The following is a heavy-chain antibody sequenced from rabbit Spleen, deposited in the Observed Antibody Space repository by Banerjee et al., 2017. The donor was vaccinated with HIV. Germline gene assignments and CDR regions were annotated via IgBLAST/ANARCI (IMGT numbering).Heavy chain of an antibody. CDR3: ARDLGAGSSYSANL. D-gene: IGHD8-1*01. V-gene: IGHV1S45*01. Sequence: QEQLEESGGDLVQPEGSLTLTCTASGFSFSSSYWICWVRQAPGKGLEWIGTIYAGSGGSTYYASWAKGRFTISKTSSTTVTLQMTSLTAADTATYFCARDLGAGSSYSANLWGPGTLVTVS. CDR2: IYAGSGGST. CDR1: GFSFSSSYW. J-gene: IGHJ4*01.